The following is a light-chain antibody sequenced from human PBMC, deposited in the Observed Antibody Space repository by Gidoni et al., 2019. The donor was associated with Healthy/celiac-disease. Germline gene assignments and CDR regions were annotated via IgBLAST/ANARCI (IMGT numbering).Light chain of an antibody. CDR3: QQRSNWPPIT. CDR1: QSVSSY. V-gene: IGKV3-11*01. CDR2: DAS. Sequence: EIVLTQSPATLSLSPGDRATLSCRASQSVSSYLAWYQQKPGQAPRLLIYDASNSATGIPARFSGSGSGTDFTLTISSLEPEDFAVYYCQQRSNWPPITFXQXTRLEIK. J-gene: IGKJ5*01.